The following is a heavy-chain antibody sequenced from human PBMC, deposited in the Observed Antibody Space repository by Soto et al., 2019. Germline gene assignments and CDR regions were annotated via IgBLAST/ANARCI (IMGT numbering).Heavy chain of an antibody. CDR3: ARVSTYYDFWSGYYTWFDP. Sequence: SQTLSLTGAISGDSVSSNSAAWNWIRQSPSRGLEWLGRTYYRSKWYNDYAVSVKSRITINPDTSKNQFSLQLSSVTPEDTAVYYCARVSTYYDFWSGYYTWFDPWGQGTLVTVSS. CDR1: GDSVSSNSAA. J-gene: IGHJ5*02. CDR2: TYYRSKWYN. V-gene: IGHV6-1*01. D-gene: IGHD3-3*01.